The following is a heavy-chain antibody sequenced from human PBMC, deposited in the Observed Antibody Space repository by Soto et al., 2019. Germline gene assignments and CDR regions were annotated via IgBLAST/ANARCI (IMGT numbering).Heavy chain of an antibody. CDR2: ISSSSSYI. CDR3: ARVAVAGTSGPHDAFDI. J-gene: IGHJ3*02. Sequence: GGSLRLSCAASGFTFSSYSMNWVRQAPGKGLEWVSSISSSSSYIYYADSVKGRFTISRDNAKNSLYLQMNSLRAEDTAVYYCARVAVAGTSGPHDAFDIWGQGTMVTVSS. D-gene: IGHD6-19*01. CDR1: GFTFSSYS. V-gene: IGHV3-21*01.